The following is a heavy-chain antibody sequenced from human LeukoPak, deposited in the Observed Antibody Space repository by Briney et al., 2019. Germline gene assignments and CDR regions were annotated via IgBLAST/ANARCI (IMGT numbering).Heavy chain of an antibody. CDR3: ARDYAGYVGYFFFDY. Sequence: PGGSLRLSCAASGFTFSNYAMNWVRQAPGKGLEWVSSISGGGETTYYADSAKGRFTISRDNSQNTLYLQMNSLRAEDTAVYYCARDYAGYVGYFFFDYWGQGTLVTVSS. CDR2: ISGGGETT. J-gene: IGHJ4*02. V-gene: IGHV3-23*01. D-gene: IGHD4-17*01. CDR1: GFTFSNYA.